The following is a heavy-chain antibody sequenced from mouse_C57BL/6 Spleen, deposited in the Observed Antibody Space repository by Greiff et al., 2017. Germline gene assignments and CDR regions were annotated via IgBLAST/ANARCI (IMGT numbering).Heavy chain of an antibody. V-gene: IGHV1-26*01. CDR3: ARGSYGSSYDYAMDY. CDR2: INPNNGGT. Sequence: VQLQQSGPELVKPGASVKISCKASGYTFTDYYMNWVKQSHGKSLEWIGDINPNNGGTSYNQKFKGKATLTVDKSSSTAYMELRILTSEDSAVYYCARGSYGSSYDYAMDYWGQGTSVTVSS. CDR1: GYTFTDYY. D-gene: IGHD1-1*01. J-gene: IGHJ4*01.